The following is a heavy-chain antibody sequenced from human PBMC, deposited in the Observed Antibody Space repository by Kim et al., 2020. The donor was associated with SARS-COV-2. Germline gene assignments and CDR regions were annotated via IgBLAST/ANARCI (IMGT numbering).Heavy chain of an antibody. Sequence: GGSLRLSCAASGFTVSSNYMSWVRQAPGKGLEWVSVIYSGGSTYYADSVKGRFTISRDNSKNTLYLQMNSLRAEDTAVYYCARVWWATVTTPYFDYWGQGTLVTVSS. CDR2: IYSGGST. CDR3: ARVWWATVTTPYFDY. V-gene: IGHV3-53*01. J-gene: IGHJ4*02. D-gene: IGHD4-17*01. CDR1: GFTVSSNY.